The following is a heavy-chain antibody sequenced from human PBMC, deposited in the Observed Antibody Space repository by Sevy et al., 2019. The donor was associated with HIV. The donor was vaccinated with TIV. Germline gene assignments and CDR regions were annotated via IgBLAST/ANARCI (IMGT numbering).Heavy chain of an antibody. CDR2: LSFGCGKI. D-gene: IGHD2-8*01. CDR1: GFAFYDYS. J-gene: IGHJ4*02. V-gene: IGHV3-23*01. CDR3: AREGCTRPNDY. Sequence: GGSLRLSCAASGFAFYDYSMSWIRQAPGKGLEWVATLSFGCGKINYADSVKGRFTISRDNSKNSFYLQMENLRVEDTALYYCAREGCTRPNDYWGQGTRVTVSS.